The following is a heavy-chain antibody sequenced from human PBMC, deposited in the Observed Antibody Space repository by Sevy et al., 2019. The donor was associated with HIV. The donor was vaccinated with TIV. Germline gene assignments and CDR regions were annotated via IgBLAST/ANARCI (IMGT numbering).Heavy chain of an antibody. D-gene: IGHD3-3*01. CDR2: IWYDGSNK. V-gene: IGHV3-33*01. CDR3: AREFPRSLEWLLLDYYYGMDV. CDR1: GFTFSSYG. J-gene: IGHJ6*02. Sequence: GGFLRLSCAASGFTFSSYGMHWVRQAPGKGLEWVAVIWYDGSNKYYADSVKGRFTLSRDNSNNMLYLQMNSLGPEDTAVYYCAREFPRSLEWLLLDYYYGMDVWGQGTTVTVSS.